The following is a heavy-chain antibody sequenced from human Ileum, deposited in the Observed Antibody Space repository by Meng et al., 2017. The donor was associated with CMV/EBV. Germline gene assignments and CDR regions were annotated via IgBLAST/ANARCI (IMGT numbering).Heavy chain of an antibody. D-gene: IGHD6-25*01. CDR1: GYTLSDYY. Sequence: QVNLVQSGAEVKKPWASVKVFCKASGYTLSDYYMHWVRQAPGQVFEWMGWINPYNGATDSAQKFQGRVTMTRDTSIDTAFMELTWLKFDDTAVYYCTRGPSSGAFDYWGQGTLVTVSS. CDR2: INPYNGAT. J-gene: IGHJ4*02. V-gene: IGHV1-2*02. CDR3: TRGPSSGAFDY.